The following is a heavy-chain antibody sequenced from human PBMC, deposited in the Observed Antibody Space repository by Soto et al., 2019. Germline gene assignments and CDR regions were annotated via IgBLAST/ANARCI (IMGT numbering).Heavy chain of an antibody. CDR1: GYTFTSYG. J-gene: IGHJ4*02. CDR2: ISAYNGNT. CDR3: ARDGGLEWLSSIQLFDY. D-gene: IGHD3-3*01. Sequence: ASVKVSCKASGYTFTSYGISWVRQAPGQGLEWMGWISAYNGNTNYAQKLQGRVTMTTDTSTGTAYMELRSLRSDDTAVYYCARDGGLEWLSSIQLFDYWGQGTLVTVSS. V-gene: IGHV1-18*01.